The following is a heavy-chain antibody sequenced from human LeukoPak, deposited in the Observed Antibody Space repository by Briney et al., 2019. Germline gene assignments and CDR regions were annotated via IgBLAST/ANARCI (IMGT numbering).Heavy chain of an antibody. J-gene: IGHJ4*02. CDR3: ARDDSVYYFDY. D-gene: IGHD3-22*01. CDR1: DGSISSGNYY. V-gene: IGHV4-39*07. Sequence: SETLSLTCTVSDGSISSGNYYWGWIRQPPGKGLEWIGSIYYSGSTYYNPSLKSRVTISIDTSKNQFSLKLRSVTAADTAVYYCARDDSVYYFDYWGQGTLVTVSS. CDR2: IYYSGST.